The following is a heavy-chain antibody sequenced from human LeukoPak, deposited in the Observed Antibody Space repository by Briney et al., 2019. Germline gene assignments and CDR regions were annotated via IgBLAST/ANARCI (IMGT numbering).Heavy chain of an antibody. J-gene: IGHJ3*01. D-gene: IGHD3-9*01. CDR2: ISSSSTTR. Sequence: GGSLRLSCAASGFTFSNYSMNWVRQAPGKGLEWVSYISSSSTTRYYADSVEGRFTISRDDAKKSVYLQMNSLRAEDTAVYYCVGEDYNILTGPGQGAFDVWGQGTVVTVSS. CDR1: GFTFSNYS. V-gene: IGHV3-48*04. CDR3: VGEDYNILTGPGQGAFDV.